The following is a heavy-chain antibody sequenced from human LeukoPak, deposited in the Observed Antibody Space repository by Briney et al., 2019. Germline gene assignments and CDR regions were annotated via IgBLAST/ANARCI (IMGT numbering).Heavy chain of an antibody. Sequence: GGSLRLSCAGSGFTFRGSAMHWVRQAPGKGLVWVSRIDSDGSRTTYAHSVKGRFTISRDNAKNTLYLQMNSLRAEDTAVYYCARTYGGFDYWGQGTLVTVSS. CDR1: GFTFRGSA. CDR2: IDSDGSRT. D-gene: IGHD4-23*01. V-gene: IGHV3-74*01. J-gene: IGHJ4*02. CDR3: ARTYGGFDY.